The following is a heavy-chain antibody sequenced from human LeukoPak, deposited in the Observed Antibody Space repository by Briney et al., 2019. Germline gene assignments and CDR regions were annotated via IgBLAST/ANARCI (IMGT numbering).Heavy chain of an antibody. V-gene: IGHV4-31*03. CDR1: GGSISSGGYY. Sequence: SQTLSLTCTVSGGSISSGGYYWSWIRQHPGKGLEWTGYIYYSGSTYYNPSLKSRVTISVDTSKNQFSLKLSSVTAADTAVYYCARERRRDGYNHFDYWGQGTLVTVSS. CDR2: IYYSGST. J-gene: IGHJ4*02. D-gene: IGHD5-24*01. CDR3: ARERRRDGYNHFDY.